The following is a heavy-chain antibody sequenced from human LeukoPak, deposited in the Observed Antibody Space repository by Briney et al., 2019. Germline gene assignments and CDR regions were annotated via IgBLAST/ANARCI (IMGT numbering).Heavy chain of an antibody. V-gene: IGHV4-39*07. J-gene: IGHJ5*02. D-gene: IGHD1-20*01. CDR1: GGSISSSSYY. CDR3: ARDQSVTGTQDLWFDP. CDR2: IYYSGST. Sequence: SETLSLTCTVSGGSISSSSYYWGWIRQPPGKGLEWIGNIYYSGSTYYNPSLKSRVTISVDTSRNQFSLKLSSVTAADTAVYYCARDQSVTGTQDLWFDPWGQGTLVTVSS.